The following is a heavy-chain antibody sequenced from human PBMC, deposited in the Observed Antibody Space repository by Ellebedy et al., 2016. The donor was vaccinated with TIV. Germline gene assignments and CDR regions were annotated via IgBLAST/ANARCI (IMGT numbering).Heavy chain of an antibody. CDR2: IIPIFGTA. CDR3: AVGGEYDSSGYYEVDY. J-gene: IGHJ4*02. CDR1: GGTFSSYA. Sequence: AASVKVSCKASGGTFSSYAISWVRQAPGQGLEWMGGIIPIFGTANYAQKFQGRVTITADESTSTAHMELSSLRSEDTAVYYCAVGGEYDSSGYYEVDYWGQGTLVTVSS. D-gene: IGHD3-22*01. V-gene: IGHV1-69*13.